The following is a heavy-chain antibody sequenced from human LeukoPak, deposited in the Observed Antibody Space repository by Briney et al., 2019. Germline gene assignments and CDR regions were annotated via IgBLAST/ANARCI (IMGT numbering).Heavy chain of an antibody. CDR2: IIPIFGTA. Sequence: ASVKVSCKASGGTFSSYAISWVRQAPGQGLEWMGGIIPIFGTANYAQKFQGRVTITTDESTSTAYMELSSLRSEDTAVYYCARDPSLSITIFGGDAFDIWGQGTMVTVSS. J-gene: IGHJ3*02. CDR3: ARDPSLSITIFGGDAFDI. V-gene: IGHV1-69*05. D-gene: IGHD3-3*01. CDR1: GGTFSSYA.